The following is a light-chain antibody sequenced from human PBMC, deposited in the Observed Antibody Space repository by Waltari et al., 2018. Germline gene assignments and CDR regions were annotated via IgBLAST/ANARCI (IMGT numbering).Light chain of an antibody. CDR1: SSDVGCYAS. CDR3: SSYAGNKTRV. CDR2: EVT. Sequence: QSALTQPPSASGSPGQSVTISCTGPSSDVGCYASFSWYQQHPGKAPKLLIYEVTKRPSGVPNRFSGSKSGNSASLTVSGLQAEDEADYYCSSYAGNKTRVFGGGTKLTVL. J-gene: IGLJ2*01. V-gene: IGLV2-8*01.